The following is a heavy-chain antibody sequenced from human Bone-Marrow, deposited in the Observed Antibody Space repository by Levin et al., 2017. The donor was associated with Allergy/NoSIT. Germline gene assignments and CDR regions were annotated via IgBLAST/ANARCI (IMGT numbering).Heavy chain of an antibody. CDR3: ARDMSGSSGADY. D-gene: IGHD6-6*01. CDR2: ISSDGSTK. CDR1: GFTFRNYA. V-gene: IGHV3-30-3*01. J-gene: IGHJ4*02. Sequence: PGGSLRLSCAASGFTFRNYAMHWVRQAPGKGLEWVALISSDGSTKYYGDSVRGRITMSRDNSKNTLYLQMNSLRPEDTAVYYCARDMSGSSGADYWGQGTLVTVSS.